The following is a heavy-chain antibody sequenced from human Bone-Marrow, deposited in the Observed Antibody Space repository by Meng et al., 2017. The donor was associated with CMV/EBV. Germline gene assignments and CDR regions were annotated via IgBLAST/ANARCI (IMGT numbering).Heavy chain of an antibody. CDR1: GFTFSDYY. J-gene: IGHJ4*02. CDR3: AVFVAALHPFDY. Sequence: SCAASGFTFSDYYMSWIRQAPGKGLEWVSYISSSGSTIYYADSVKGRFTISRDNAKNSLYLQMNSLRAEDTAVYYCAVFVAALHPFDYWGQGTLVTVSS. CDR2: ISSSGSTI. D-gene: IGHD6-13*01. V-gene: IGHV3-11*01.